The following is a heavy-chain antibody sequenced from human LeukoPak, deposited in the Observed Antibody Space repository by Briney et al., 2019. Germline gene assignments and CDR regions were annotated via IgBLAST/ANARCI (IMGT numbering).Heavy chain of an antibody. CDR3: ARESRGYSYEEYYFDY. D-gene: IGHD5-18*01. Sequence: GGSLRLSCAASGFTVSSNYMSWVRQAPGKGLEWVSVIYSGGSTYYADPVKGRFTISRDNSKNTLYLQMNSLRAEGTAVYYCARESRGYSYEEYYFDYWGQGTLVTVSS. J-gene: IGHJ4*02. CDR2: IYSGGST. CDR1: GFTVSSNY. V-gene: IGHV3-66*01.